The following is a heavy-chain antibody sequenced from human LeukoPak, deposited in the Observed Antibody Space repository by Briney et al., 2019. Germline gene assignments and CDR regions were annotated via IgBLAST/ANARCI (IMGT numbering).Heavy chain of an antibody. CDR1: GLNFSSRW. CDR2: IKEDGSEK. D-gene: IGHD6-13*01. J-gene: IGHJ4*02. V-gene: IGHV3-7*03. Sequence: GGSLRLSCAASGLNFSSRWMNWVRQAPGQGLEWVASIKEDGSEKHYVDSVKGRFTISRDNGKNSLYPQMNSLRAEDTAVYYCARDSGWWRFDFWGQGTLVTVSS. CDR3: ARDSGWWRFDF.